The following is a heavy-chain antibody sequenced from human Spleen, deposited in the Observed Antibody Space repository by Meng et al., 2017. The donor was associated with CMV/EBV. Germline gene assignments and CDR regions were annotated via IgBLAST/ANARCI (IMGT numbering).Heavy chain of an antibody. V-gene: IGHV4-30-4*08. Sequence: SETLSLTCTVSGGSISSGDYYWSWIRQPPGKGLEWIGYIYYSGSTYYNPSLKSRVTISVDTSKNQFSLKLNSLTAADTAMYYCARGGGYSSTWYGLSPDCWGQGTLVTVSS. D-gene: IGHD6-13*01. CDR3: ARGGGYSSTWYGLSPDC. CDR1: GGSISSGDYY. CDR2: IYYSGST. J-gene: IGHJ4*02.